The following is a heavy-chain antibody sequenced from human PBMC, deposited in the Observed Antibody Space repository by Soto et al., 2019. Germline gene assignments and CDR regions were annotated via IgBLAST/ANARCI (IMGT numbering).Heavy chain of an antibody. CDR2: INHSGST. V-gene: IGHV4-34*01. CDR1: GGSFSGYY. D-gene: IGHD3-22*01. J-gene: IGHJ4*02. Sequence: QVQLQQWGAGLLKPSETLSLTCAVYGGSFSGYYWSWIRQPPGKGLEWIGEINHSGSTNYNPSLKSRVTISVDTSKNQFSLKLSSVTAADTAVYYCARESPYYDSSGYPFDYWGQGTLVTVS. CDR3: ARESPYYDSSGYPFDY.